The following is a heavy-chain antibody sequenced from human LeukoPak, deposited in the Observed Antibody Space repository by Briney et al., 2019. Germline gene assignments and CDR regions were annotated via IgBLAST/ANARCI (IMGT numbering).Heavy chain of an antibody. CDR3: AKDRPNYYDASGHYYKTQGDS. J-gene: IGHJ4*02. CDR2: ITSSGATT. CDR1: GFTFNIYA. D-gene: IGHD3-22*01. Sequence: GGSLRLSCAASGFTFNIYAMSWVRQAPGKGLEWVSSITSSGATTYYTHSVKGRFTISRDNSRNTLYLQMNSLRADDTALYYCAKDRPNYYDASGHYYKTQGDSWGQGTLVTVSS. V-gene: IGHV3-23*01.